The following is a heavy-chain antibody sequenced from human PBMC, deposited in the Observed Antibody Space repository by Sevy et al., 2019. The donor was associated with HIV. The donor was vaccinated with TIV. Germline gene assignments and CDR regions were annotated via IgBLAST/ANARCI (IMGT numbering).Heavy chain of an antibody. J-gene: IGHJ1*01. D-gene: IGHD3-22*01. Sequence: GGSLRLSCVASGFTFRNYALNWVRQAPGMGLEWVSGISGSGGGTYYADSVKGRFTISRDNSKNTLYLQMNRLRAEDTAIYYCAQDSTTYYYDSSGYYDRGVWYFQHWGQGTLVTVSS. CDR1: GFTFRNYA. CDR2: ISGSGGGT. CDR3: AQDSTTYYYDSSGYYDRGVWYFQH. V-gene: IGHV3-23*01.